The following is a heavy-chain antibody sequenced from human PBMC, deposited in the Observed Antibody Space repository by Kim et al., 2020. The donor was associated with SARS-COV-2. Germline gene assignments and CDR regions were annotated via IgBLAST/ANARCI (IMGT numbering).Heavy chain of an antibody. CDR2: IYYSGIT. CDR1: GGSISSGGSY. V-gene: IGHV4-31*03. D-gene: IGHD3-22*01. CDR3: ARGQGLITMIVVVVGAFDY. J-gene: IGHJ4*02. Sequence: SETLSLTCTVSGGSISSGGSYWSWIRQHPGKGLEWIGYIYYSGITYYNPSLKSRVTISVDTSKNQFSLKLSSVTAADTAVYYCARGQGLITMIVVVVGAFDYWGQGTLVTVSS.